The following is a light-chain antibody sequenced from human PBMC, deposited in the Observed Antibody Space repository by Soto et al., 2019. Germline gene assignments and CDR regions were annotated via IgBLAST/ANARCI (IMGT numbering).Light chain of an antibody. CDR1: QSVSSN. J-gene: IGKJ5*01. V-gene: IGKV3-15*01. Sequence: EIVMTQSPVTLSVSPGERATLSCRASQSVSSNLAWHQQKPGQAPRILMYDASTRATGIPARFSGSGSGTEFTLTISSLQSEDFAVYYCQQYHNWPITVGQGTRLEIK. CDR2: DAS. CDR3: QQYHNWPIT.